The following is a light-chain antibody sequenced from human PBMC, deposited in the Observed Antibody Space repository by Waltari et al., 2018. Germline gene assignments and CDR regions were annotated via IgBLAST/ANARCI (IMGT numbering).Light chain of an antibody. J-gene: IGKJ4*01. CDR2: WAS. V-gene: IGKV4-1*01. Sequence: DIVMTQSPDSLAVSLGERATINCKSSQSVLSSSNNKNYIVWYQQKPGQPPKLLIYWASTREFGVPDRFSGSGSGTDFTLTISRLEPEDFAVFYCQQYGSPPLTFGGGTKVEIK. CDR1: QSVLSSSNNKNY. CDR3: QQYGSPPLT.